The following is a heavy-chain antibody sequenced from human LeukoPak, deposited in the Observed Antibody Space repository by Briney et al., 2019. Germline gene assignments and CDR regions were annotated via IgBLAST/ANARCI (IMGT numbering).Heavy chain of an antibody. J-gene: IGHJ6*02. CDR2: IYTSGST. D-gene: IGHD6-6*01. Sequence: SETLSLTGTVSGGSISSGSYYWSWIRQPAGKGLEWIGRIYTSGSTNYNPSLKSRVTISVDTSKNQFSLKLSSVTAADTAVYYCARGGSSQPHYYGMDVWGQGTTVTVSS. CDR1: GGSISSGSYY. V-gene: IGHV4-61*02. CDR3: ARGGSSQPHYYGMDV.